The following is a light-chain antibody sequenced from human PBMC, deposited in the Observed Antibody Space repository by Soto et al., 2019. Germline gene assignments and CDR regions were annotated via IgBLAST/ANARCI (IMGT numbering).Light chain of an antibody. CDR1: SSNIGAGYD. CDR2: DNN. J-gene: IGLJ1*01. V-gene: IGLV1-40*01. CDR3: QSYDSSLSGSYV. Sequence: QSFLTQPPSVSGAPGRRVIISCAGSSSNIGAGYDVHWYQQLPGTAPRLLIYDNNNRPSGVPARFSVSKSDTSASLAITGLQPEDEADYYCQSYDSSLSGSYVFGTGTKVTVL.